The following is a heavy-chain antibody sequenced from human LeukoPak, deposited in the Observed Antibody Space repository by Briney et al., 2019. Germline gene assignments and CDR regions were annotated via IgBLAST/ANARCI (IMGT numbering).Heavy chain of an antibody. D-gene: IGHD6-13*01. Sequence: GGSLRLSCAASGFTFSSYEMNWVRQAPGKGLEWVSYISSSGSTIYYADSVKGRFTISRDNAKNSLYLQMNSLRAEDTAVYYCAREQYSGSWSYYYYGVDVWGKGTTVTVSS. CDR2: ISSSGSTI. CDR1: GFTFSSYE. CDR3: AREQYSGSWSYYYYGVDV. J-gene: IGHJ6*04. V-gene: IGHV3-48*03.